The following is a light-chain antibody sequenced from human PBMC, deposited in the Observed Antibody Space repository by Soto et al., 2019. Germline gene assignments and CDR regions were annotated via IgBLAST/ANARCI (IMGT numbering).Light chain of an antibody. CDR1: QSISSY. Sequence: DIQMTQSPSSLSASVGDRVTITCRASQSISSYLNWYQQKPGKAPKLLIYAASSLQSGVPSRFSGSGSGTDFTRTISSLQPEDFATYYCQQSYSTPPNTFGQGTKLEIK. J-gene: IGKJ2*01. V-gene: IGKV1-39*01. CDR3: QQSYSTPPNT. CDR2: AAS.